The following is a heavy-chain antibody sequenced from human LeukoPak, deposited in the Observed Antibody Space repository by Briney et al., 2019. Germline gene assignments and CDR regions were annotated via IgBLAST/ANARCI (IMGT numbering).Heavy chain of an antibody. V-gene: IGHV4-39*02. D-gene: IGHD1-1*01. J-gene: IGHJ4*02. CDR1: GGSVSSSYY. CDR2: ICSGGNT. Sequence: SETLSLTCTVSGGSVSSSYYWGWIRQPPGKGLEWIGSICSGGNTCSNPSLASRITISVDSSRSHFFLQLTSATAADTAVYFCARDGPWKSDYWGQGTLVTVSS. CDR3: ARDGPWKSDY.